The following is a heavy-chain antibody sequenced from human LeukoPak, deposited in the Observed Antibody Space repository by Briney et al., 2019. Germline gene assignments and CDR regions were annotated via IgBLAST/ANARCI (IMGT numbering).Heavy chain of an antibody. CDR3: ARSRSKYCSSTSCYMFDY. V-gene: IGHV3-30-3*01. Sequence: GGSLRLSCAASGFTFSSYAMHWVRQAPGKGLEWVAVISYDGSNKYYADSVKGRFTISRDNSKNTLYLQMNSLRAEDTAAYYCARSRSKYCSSTSCYMFDYWGQGTLVTVSS. CDR2: ISYDGSNK. J-gene: IGHJ4*02. D-gene: IGHD2-2*01. CDR1: GFTFSSYA.